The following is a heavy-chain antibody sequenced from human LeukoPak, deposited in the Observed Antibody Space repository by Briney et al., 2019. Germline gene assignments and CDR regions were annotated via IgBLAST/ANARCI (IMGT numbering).Heavy chain of an antibody. CDR3: ARWVGTQLDF. V-gene: IGHV3-64*02. J-gene: IGHJ4*02. CDR1: GFTFSSSA. Sequence: GGSLRLSCAASGFTFSSSAMHWVRQAPGKRLETVSAISSDGGRVYYGDSVKGRFTISRDNSKNTLYLQMGSLRAEDVAVYYCARWVGTQLDFWGQGTLVTVSS. CDR2: ISSDGGRV. D-gene: IGHD1-14*01.